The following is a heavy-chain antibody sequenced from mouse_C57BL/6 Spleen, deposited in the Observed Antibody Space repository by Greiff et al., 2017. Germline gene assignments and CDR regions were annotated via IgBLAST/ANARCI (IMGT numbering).Heavy chain of an antibody. CDR2: IDPENGDT. J-gene: IGHJ4*01. D-gene: IGHD2-4*01. CDR1: GFNIKDDY. CDR3: TTYYDYGGTSYYAMDY. V-gene: IGHV14-4*01. Sequence: VQLKQSGAELVRPGASVKLSCTASGFNIKDDYMHWVKQRPEQGLEWIGWIDPENGDTEYASKFQGKATITADTSSNTAYLQLSSLTSEDTAVYYCTTYYDYGGTSYYAMDYWGQGTSVTVSS.